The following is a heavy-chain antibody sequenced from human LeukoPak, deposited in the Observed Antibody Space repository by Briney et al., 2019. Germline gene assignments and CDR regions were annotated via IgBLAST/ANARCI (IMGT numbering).Heavy chain of an antibody. CDR2: IYTSGST. CDR3: ARDQGSSWYHTDY. V-gene: IGHV4-61*02. CDR1: GGSISSGSYY. J-gene: IGHJ4*02. D-gene: IGHD6-13*01. Sequence: SETLSLTCTVSGGSISSGSYYWSWIRQPAGKGLEWIGRIYTSGSTNYNPSLKSRVTISVDTSKNQFSLKLSSVTAADTAVYYCARDQGSSWYHTDYWGQGTLVTVSS.